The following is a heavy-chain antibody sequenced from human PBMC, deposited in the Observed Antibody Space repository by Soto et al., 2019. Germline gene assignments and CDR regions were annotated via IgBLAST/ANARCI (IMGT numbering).Heavy chain of an antibody. V-gene: IGHV3-23*01. CDR2: ISGSGGST. CDR1: GFTFSSYA. CDR3: AKGPGNYDSSGYYSVGGFDI. J-gene: IGHJ3*02. Sequence: GGSLRLSCAASGFTFSSYAMSWVRQAPGKGLEWVSAISGSGGSTYYADSVKGRFTISRDNSKNTLYLQMNSLRAEDTAVYYCAKGPGNYDSSGYYSVGGFDIWGQGPMVTVSS. D-gene: IGHD3-22*01.